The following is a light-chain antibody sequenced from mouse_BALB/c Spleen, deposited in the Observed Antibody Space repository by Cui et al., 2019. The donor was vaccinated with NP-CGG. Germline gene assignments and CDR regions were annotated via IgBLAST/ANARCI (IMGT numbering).Light chain of an antibody. CDR2: GTN. J-gene: IGLJ1*01. CDR3: ALWYSNHWV. Sequence: AVVTQEPALPTSPGETVTLTCRTSTGAVTTSNCANWVREKPDHFFTGLIGGTNNRAPGVPGRFSGSLIGDKAALTITGAQTEDEAIYFCALWYSNHWVFGGGTKLTVL. CDR1: TGAVTTSNC. V-gene: IGLV1*01.